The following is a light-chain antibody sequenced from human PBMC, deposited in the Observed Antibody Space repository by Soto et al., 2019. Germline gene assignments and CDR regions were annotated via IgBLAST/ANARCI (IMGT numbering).Light chain of an antibody. V-gene: IGKV1-5*03. CDR1: QTIDGW. CDR2: RAS. Sequence: DIQMTQSPSTLSASVGDRVNITCRASQTIDGWLAWYQQKPGKAPKLLVSRASDLQTGVPSRFSGSGSGTEFTLTISSLQTDDFATYYCQQYNSYVFTFGPGTKVDVK. CDR3: QQYNSYVFT. J-gene: IGKJ3*01.